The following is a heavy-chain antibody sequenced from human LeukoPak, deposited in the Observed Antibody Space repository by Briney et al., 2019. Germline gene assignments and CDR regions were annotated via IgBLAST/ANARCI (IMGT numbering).Heavy chain of an antibody. CDR1: GGSFSGYY. D-gene: IGHD3-10*01. J-gene: IGHJ5*02. CDR3: ARGAKDYYGSGSYYPNWFDP. Sequence: SETLSLTCAVYGGSFSGYYWSWIHQPPGKGLEWIGEINHSGSTNYNPSLKSRVTISVDTSKNQFSLKLSSVTAADTAVYYCARGAKDYYGSGSYYPNWFDPWGQGTLVTVSS. CDR2: INHSGST. V-gene: IGHV4-34*01.